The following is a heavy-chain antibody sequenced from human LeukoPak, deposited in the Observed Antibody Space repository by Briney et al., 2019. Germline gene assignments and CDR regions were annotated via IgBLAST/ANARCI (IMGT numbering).Heavy chain of an antibody. CDR1: GGSISSGSYY. CDR2: IYPTGGT. V-gene: IGHV4-61*02. D-gene: IGHD3-3*01. CDR3: ARSLWSGYWQEGYFDY. Sequence: PSETLSLTCTVSGGSISSGSYYWSWIRQPAGKGLEWIGRIYPTGGTNYNPSLKSRITISLDTSKNQFSLKLSSVTAADTAVYYCARSLWSGYWQEGYFDYWGQGALLTVSS. J-gene: IGHJ4*02.